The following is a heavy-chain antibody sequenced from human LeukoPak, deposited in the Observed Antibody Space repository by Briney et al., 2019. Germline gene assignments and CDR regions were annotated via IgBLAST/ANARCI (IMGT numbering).Heavy chain of an antibody. CDR3: ARRRTGDYFDY. CDR2: IDWDDYK. Sequence: SGPALVKPTQTLTLTCTFSGFSLTTTGMCVSWIRQPPGKALQWLARIDWDDYKYYSTSLKTRLTISKDTSKTQVVLTMTNMDPVDTATYYCARRRTGDYFDYGGQGTLVTVSS. J-gene: IGHJ4*02. D-gene: IGHD3/OR15-3a*01. CDR1: GFSLTTTGMC. V-gene: IGHV2-70*11.